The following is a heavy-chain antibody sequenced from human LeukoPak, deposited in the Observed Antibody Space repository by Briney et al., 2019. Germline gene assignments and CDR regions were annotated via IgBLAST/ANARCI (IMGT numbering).Heavy chain of an antibody. CDR2: ISGSGGST. V-gene: IGHV3-23*01. CDR1: GFTFSSYA. CDR3: ARDYYDSSGYPYYYCYYGMDV. J-gene: IGHJ6*02. D-gene: IGHD3-22*01. Sequence: PGGSLRLSCAASGFTFSSYAMIWVRQAPGKGLEWVSAISGSGGSTYYADSVKGRFTISRDNAKNSLYLQMNSLRAEDTAVYYCARDYYDSSGYPYYYCYYGMDVWGQGTTVTVSS.